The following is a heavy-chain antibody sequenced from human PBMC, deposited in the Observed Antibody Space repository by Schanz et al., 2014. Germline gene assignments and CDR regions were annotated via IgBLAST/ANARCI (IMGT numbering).Heavy chain of an antibody. CDR1: GGTFSSFG. CDR2: IIPSLGIA. J-gene: IGHJ4*02. Sequence: QVQLVQSGAEVKKPGSSMKVSCKASGGTFSSFGINWVRQAPGQGLEWMGRIIPSLGIANYAQKFQGRVTITADRSTSTAYMELSSLRSEDTAVYYCARGYGDSPTDFWGQGTLVTVSS. V-gene: IGHV1-69*04. D-gene: IGHD4-17*01. CDR3: ARGYGDSPTDF.